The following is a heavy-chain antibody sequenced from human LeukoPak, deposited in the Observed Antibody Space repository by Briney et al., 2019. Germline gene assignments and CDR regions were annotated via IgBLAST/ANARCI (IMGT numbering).Heavy chain of an antibody. Sequence: GGSLRLSCAASGFTFSSYEMNWVRQAPGKGLEWVAFFRYDGNDKYYADSVKGRFTISRDNSKNTLYLQMNSLRAEDTAVYYCAKDHNWGSFDYWGQGTLVTVSS. CDR3: AKDHNWGSFDY. CDR1: GFTFSSYE. CDR2: FRYDGNDK. J-gene: IGHJ4*02. D-gene: IGHD7-27*01. V-gene: IGHV3-30*02.